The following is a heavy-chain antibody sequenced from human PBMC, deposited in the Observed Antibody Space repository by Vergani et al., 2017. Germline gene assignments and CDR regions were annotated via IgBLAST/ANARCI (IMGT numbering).Heavy chain of an antibody. CDR1: GESIRSGSHY. CDR2: LHTGGST. CDR3: ARSRPYCTSGSCPAI. Sequence: QVKLQESGPGLLKPSQTLSLTCTVSGESIRSGSHYWSWIRQPAGKGPEGIGHLHTGGSTDLNPSFKSRVFISVDTSKSQFSRKLNSVTVADTAVYYCARSRPYCTSGSCPAIWGQGTLVTVSS. V-gene: IGHV4-61*02. J-gene: IGHJ4*02. D-gene: IGHD2-15*01.